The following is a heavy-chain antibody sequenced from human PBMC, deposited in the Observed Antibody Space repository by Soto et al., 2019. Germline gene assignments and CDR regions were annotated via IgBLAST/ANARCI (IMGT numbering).Heavy chain of an antibody. V-gene: IGHV5-51*01. CDR2: IYPGDSDT. J-gene: IGHJ5*02. CDR1: GYSFTSYW. Sequence: PGESLKISCKGSGYSFTSYWIGWVRQMPGKGLEWMGIIYPGDSDTRYSPSFQGQATISADKSISTAYLQWSSLKASDTAMYYCARHLRKEAVAGTGFDPWGQGTLVTVSS. CDR3: ARHLRKEAVAGTGFDP. D-gene: IGHD6-19*01.